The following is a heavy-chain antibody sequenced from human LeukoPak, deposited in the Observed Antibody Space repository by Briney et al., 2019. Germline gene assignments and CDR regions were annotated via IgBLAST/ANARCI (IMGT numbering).Heavy chain of an antibody. J-gene: IGHJ4*02. CDR3: ARRASGNYYYFDY. V-gene: IGHV3-21*01. D-gene: IGHD1-26*01. Sequence: GGSLRLPCAASGITLSSYSMNWVRQAPGKGLEWVSSISSSSSYIYYADSVKGRFTISRDNARNSLYLQMNSLRAEDTAVYYCARRASGNYYYFDYWGQGTLVTVSS. CDR2: ISSSSSYI. CDR1: GITLSSYS.